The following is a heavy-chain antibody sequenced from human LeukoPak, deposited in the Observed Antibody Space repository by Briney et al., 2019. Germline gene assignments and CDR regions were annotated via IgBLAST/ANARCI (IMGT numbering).Heavy chain of an antibody. V-gene: IGHV3-30*18. CDR1: GFTFSNYG. D-gene: IGHD2-15*01. J-gene: IGHJ4*02. CDR3: AKDALQYCSGGNCPDPHYFDY. Sequence: GGSLSLSFAASGFTFSNYGIHWVRPAPGKGLEWVAVISYDGSNKYSSDSVKGGFNISRDNSKKKLYLQKKSRGGEDTAVYYCAKDALQYCSGGNCPDPHYFDYWGQGTLVTVSS. CDR2: ISYDGSNK.